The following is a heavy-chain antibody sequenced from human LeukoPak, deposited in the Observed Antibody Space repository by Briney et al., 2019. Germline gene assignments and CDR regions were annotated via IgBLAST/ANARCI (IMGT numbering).Heavy chain of an antibody. CDR2: IDWDDDK. V-gene: IGHV2-70*11. CDR3: ARIRIAACTSVVRVYYYYYMDV. Sequence: SGPALVKPTQTLTLTCTFSGFSLRTSGMCVSWIRQPPGKALEWLARIDWDDDKYYSTSLKTRLTISKDTSKNQVVLTMTNMDPVDTATYYCARIRIAACTSVVRVYYYYYMDVWGKGTTVTVSS. CDR1: GFSLRTSGMC. J-gene: IGHJ6*03. D-gene: IGHD6-6*01.